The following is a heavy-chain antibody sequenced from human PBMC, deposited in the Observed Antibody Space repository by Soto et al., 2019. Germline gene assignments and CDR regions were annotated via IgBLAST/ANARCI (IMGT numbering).Heavy chain of an antibody. CDR2: IVVGSGNT. D-gene: IGHD3-3*01. Sequence: RASVKVFCKASGFTFTSSAVQWVRQARGQRLEWIGWIVVGSGNTNYAQKFQERVTITRDMSTSTAYMELSSLRSEDTAVYYCAAFDFWSGYPSPYFDYWGQGTLVTVSS. CDR3: AAFDFWSGYPSPYFDY. V-gene: IGHV1-58*01. J-gene: IGHJ4*02. CDR1: GFTFTSSA.